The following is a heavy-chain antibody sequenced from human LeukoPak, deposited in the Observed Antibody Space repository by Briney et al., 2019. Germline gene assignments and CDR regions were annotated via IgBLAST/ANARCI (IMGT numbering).Heavy chain of an antibody. CDR1: GGSISGSSYY. CDR2: IYHSGST. CDR3: ARSPSAMGEMTYYDFWSGYYTFAAFDI. V-gene: IGHV4-39*07. J-gene: IGHJ3*02. D-gene: IGHD3-3*01. Sequence: SETLSLTCTVSGGSISGSSYYWGWIRQPPGKGLEWIGEIYHSGSTNYNPSLKSRVTISVDKSKNQFSLKLSSVTAADTAVYYCARSPSAMGEMTYYDFWSGYYTFAAFDIWGQGTMVTVSS.